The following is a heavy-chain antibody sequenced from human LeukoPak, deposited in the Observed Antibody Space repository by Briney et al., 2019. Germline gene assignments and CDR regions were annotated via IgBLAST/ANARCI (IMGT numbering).Heavy chain of an antibody. V-gene: IGHV1-2*02. J-gene: IGHJ4*02. CDR2: INPNSGGT. CDR3: ARAEGYSYGFAYFDY. CDR1: GYTFTGYY. Sequence: ASVKVSCKASGYTFTGYYMHWVRQAPGQGLEWMGWINPNSGGTNYAQKFQGRVTMTRDTSISTAYMELSRLRSDDTAVYYCARAEGYSYGFAYFDYWGQGTLVTVSS. D-gene: IGHD5-18*01.